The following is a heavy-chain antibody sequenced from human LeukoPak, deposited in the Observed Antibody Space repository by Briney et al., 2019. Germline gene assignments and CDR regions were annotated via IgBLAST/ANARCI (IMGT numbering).Heavy chain of an antibody. CDR3: AKDYYYGSGTYYGYFDY. J-gene: IGHJ4*02. D-gene: IGHD3-10*01. CDR1: GFSFSNYA. Sequence: QAGGSLRLSCAASGFSFSNYAMSWVRQAPGKGREWVSAISGSGGSTYYADSVKGRFTISRDNSKNTLYLQMNSLRAEDTAVYYCAKDYYYGSGTYYGYFDYWGQGTLVTVSS. V-gene: IGHV3-23*01. CDR2: ISGSGGST.